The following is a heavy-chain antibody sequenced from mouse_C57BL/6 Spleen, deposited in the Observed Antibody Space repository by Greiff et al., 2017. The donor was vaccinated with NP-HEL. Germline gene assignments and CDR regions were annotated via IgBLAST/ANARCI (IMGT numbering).Heavy chain of an antibody. D-gene: IGHD1-1*01. J-gene: IGHJ2*01. V-gene: IGHV1-82*01. Sequence: VQLQQSGPELVKPGASVKISCKASGYAFSSSWMNWVKQRPGKGLEWIGRIYPGDGDTNYNGKFKGQATLTADKSSSTAYMQLSSLTSEDSAVYFCARGPPPLYYGSPFDYWGQGTTLTVSS. CDR2: IYPGDGDT. CDR3: ARGPPPLYYGSPFDY. CDR1: GYAFSSSW.